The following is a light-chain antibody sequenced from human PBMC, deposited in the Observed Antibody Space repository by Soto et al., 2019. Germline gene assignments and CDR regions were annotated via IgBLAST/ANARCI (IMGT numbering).Light chain of an antibody. CDR3: SSYTSSSTLCV. Sequence: QSALTQPASVSGSPGQSITISCTGTSSDVGGYNYVSWYQQHPGKAPKLMIYEVSNRPSGVSNRFSGSKSGNTASLTISGLQAEDEADSYCSSYTSSSTLCVFGTGTKLTGL. J-gene: IGLJ1*01. V-gene: IGLV2-14*01. CDR2: EVS. CDR1: SSDVGGYNY.